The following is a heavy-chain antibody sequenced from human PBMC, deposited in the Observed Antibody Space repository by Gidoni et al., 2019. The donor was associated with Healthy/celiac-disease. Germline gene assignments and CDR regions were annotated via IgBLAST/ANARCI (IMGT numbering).Heavy chain of an antibody. CDR1: GFPFSSYA. Sequence: EVQLLESGGGLVQPGGSLRLSCAASGFPFSSYAMSWVRQAPGKGLEWVSAISGSGGSTYYADSVKGRFTISRDNSKNTLYLQMNSLRAEGTAVYYCAKPNDFWSGYSTYYFDYWGQGTLVTVSS. CDR2: ISGSGGST. CDR3: AKPNDFWSGYSTYYFDY. D-gene: IGHD3-3*01. J-gene: IGHJ4*02. V-gene: IGHV3-23*01.